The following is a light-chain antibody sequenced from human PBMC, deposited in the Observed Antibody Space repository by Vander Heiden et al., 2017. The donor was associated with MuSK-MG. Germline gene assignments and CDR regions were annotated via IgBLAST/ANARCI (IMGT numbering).Light chain of an antibody. CDR2: GAS. CDR3: QQFTDRPPMYT. CDR1: QSVGRN. Sequence: IVLTQSPATLSLSPGDRATLSCRASQSVGRNLAWYQHHPGQPPRLLAYGASTRAYGAPDRFSGSGSGAEFTLTIRSLQPEDFAVYYCQQFTDRPPMYTFGQGTTLEIK. V-gene: IGKV3-15*01. J-gene: IGKJ2*01.